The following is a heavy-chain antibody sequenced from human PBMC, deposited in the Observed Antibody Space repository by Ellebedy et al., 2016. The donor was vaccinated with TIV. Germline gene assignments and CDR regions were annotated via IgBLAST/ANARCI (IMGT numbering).Heavy chain of an antibody. J-gene: IGHJ6*02. CDR3: ASRSGGWYYYGMDV. CDR1: GGSFSGYY. V-gene: IGHV4-34*01. Sequence: MPSETLSLTCAVYGGSFSGYYWSWIRQPPGKELEWIGEINHSGSTNYNPSLKSRVTVSVDTSKNQFSLKLSSVTAADTAVYYCASRSGGWYYYGMDVWGQGTTVTVSS. CDR2: INHSGST. D-gene: IGHD2-15*01.